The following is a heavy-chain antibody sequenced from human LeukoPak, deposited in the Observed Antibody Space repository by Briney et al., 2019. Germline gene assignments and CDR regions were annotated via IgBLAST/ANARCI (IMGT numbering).Heavy chain of an antibody. J-gene: IGHJ6*02. CDR1: GFTVSSNY. D-gene: IGHD5-18*01. CDR2: IYSGGST. V-gene: IGHV3-53*01. CDR3: ARDRGYSYGYGYYYYGMDV. Sequence: GGSLRLSCAASGFTVSSNYMSWVRKAPGKGLDLVSVIYSGGSTYYADSVKGRFTISRDNSKNTLYLQMNSPRAEDTAVYYCARDRGYSYGYGYYYYGMDVWGQGTTVTVSS.